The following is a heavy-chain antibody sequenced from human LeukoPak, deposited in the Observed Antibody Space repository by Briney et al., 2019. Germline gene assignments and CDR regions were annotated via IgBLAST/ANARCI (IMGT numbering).Heavy chain of an antibody. J-gene: IGHJ4*02. CDR2: IRYDGSSE. D-gene: IGHD6-6*01. V-gene: IGHV3-30*02. CDR3: ANLARPLDY. Sequence: GGSLRLSCAASGFTFSSYAMHWVRQAPGKGLEWVAYIRYDGSSEYLDSVKGRFAISRDNSKYTLYLQMTSLKPEDTAVYYCANLARPLDYWGQGALVTVSS. CDR1: GFTFSSYA.